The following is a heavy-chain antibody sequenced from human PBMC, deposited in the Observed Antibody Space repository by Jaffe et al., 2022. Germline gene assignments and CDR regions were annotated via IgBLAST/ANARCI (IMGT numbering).Heavy chain of an antibody. V-gene: IGHV3-43*01. Sequence: EVQLVESGGVVVQPGGSLRLSCAASGFTFDDYTMHWVRQAPGKGLEWVSLISWDGGSTYYADSVKGRFTISRDNSKNSLYLQMNSLRTEDTALYYCAKDGLLSSGWPRGAYYYYYYMDVWGKGTTVTVSS. J-gene: IGHJ6*03. D-gene: IGHD6-19*01. CDR2: ISWDGGST. CDR1: GFTFDDYT. CDR3: AKDGLLSSGWPRGAYYYYYYMDV.